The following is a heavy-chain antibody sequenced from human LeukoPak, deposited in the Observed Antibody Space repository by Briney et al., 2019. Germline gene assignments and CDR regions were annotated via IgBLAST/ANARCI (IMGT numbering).Heavy chain of an antibody. D-gene: IGHD3-16*01. J-gene: IGHJ3*01. CDR2: IKQDGSEK. CDR1: AFTFSRYW. Sequence: GGSLRLSCAASAFTFSRYWMTWVRQAPGKGLEWVANIKQDGSEKYYVDSVKGRFTISRDNAKNTLYLQMNSLRAEDTAVYYCARDFLHLGGWGQGTMVTVSS. V-gene: IGHV3-7*01. CDR3: ARDFLHLGG.